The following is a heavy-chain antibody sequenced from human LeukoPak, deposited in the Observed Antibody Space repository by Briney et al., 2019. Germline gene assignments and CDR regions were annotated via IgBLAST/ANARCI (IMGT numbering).Heavy chain of an antibody. CDR3: ARGGIYSSSWYGFTDAFDI. V-gene: IGHV1-3*01. Sequence: KFQGRVTITRDTSASTAYMELSSLRSDDTAVYYCARGGIYSSSWYGFTDAFDIWGQGTMVTVSS. D-gene: IGHD6-13*01. J-gene: IGHJ3*02.